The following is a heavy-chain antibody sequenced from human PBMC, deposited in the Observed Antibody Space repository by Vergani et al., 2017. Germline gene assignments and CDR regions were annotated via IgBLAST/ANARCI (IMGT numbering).Heavy chain of an antibody. V-gene: IGHV4-34*01. CDR3: ARAYINPYYYYYYYMDV. CDR1: GGSFSGYY. D-gene: IGHD1-14*01. CDR2: INHSGST. Sequence: QVQLQQWGAGLLKPSETLSLTCAVYGGSFSGYYWSWIRQPPGKGLGWIGEINHSGSTNYNPSLKSRVTISVETSKNQFSLKLSSLTAADTAVYYCARAYINPYYYYYYYMDVWGKGTTVTVSS. J-gene: IGHJ6*03.